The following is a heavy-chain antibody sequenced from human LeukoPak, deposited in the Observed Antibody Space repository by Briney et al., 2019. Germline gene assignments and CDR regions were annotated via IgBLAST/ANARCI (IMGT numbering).Heavy chain of an antibody. Sequence: PGGSLRLSCAASGFTFSSYAMHWVRQAPGKGLEWVAVISYDGNNKYYSNSVKGRFTISRDNAKNSLYLQMNSLRAEDTAVYYCARGGILTGRIDYWGQGTLVTVSS. CDR1: GFTFSSYA. D-gene: IGHD3-9*01. CDR2: ISYDGNNK. V-gene: IGHV3-30*04. CDR3: ARGGILTGRIDY. J-gene: IGHJ4*02.